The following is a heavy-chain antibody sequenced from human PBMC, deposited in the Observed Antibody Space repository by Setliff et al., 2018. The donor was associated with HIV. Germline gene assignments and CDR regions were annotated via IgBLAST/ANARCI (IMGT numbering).Heavy chain of an antibody. J-gene: IGHJ4*02. Sequence: ASVKVSCKASGFTFTTYAVHWVRQAPGQRPEWMGWINAANGKTRYPQRFEARVTITMGTGASTAYMELKSLRSEDSAVFYCARGVIRGVISQGGLDYWGPGTLVTVSS. D-gene: IGHD3-10*01. CDR1: GFTFTTYA. CDR3: ARGVIRGVISQGGLDY. CDR2: INAANGKT. V-gene: IGHV1-3*01.